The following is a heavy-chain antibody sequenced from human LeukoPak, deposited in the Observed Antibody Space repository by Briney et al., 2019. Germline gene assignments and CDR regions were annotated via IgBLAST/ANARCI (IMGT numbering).Heavy chain of an antibody. D-gene: IGHD1-14*01. CDR1: GGSISSISYY. CDR3: ARHKSGIDWFDP. J-gene: IGHJ5*02. Sequence: SETLSLTCTVSGGSISSISYYWGWIRQPPGKGLEWIGEINYSGSTNYNPSLKSRVTISVDTSKNQFSLRVTSVTAADTALYYCARHKSGIDWFDPWGQGTLVTVSS. V-gene: IGHV4-39*01. CDR2: INYSGST.